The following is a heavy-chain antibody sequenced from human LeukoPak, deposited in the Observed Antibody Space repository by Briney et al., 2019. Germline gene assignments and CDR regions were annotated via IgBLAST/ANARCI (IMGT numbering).Heavy chain of an antibody. CDR3: ARLSRDGYKIFDY. CDR2: IYYSGST. D-gene: IGHD5-24*01. J-gene: IGHJ4*02. V-gene: IGHV4-61*01. Sequence: PSQTLSLTCTVSGVSISSGSYYWSWIRQPPGKGLEWIGYIYYSGSTNYNPSLKSRVTISVDTSKNQFSLILSSVTAADTAVYYCARLSRDGYKIFDYWXQGTLVTVSS. CDR1: GVSISSGSYY.